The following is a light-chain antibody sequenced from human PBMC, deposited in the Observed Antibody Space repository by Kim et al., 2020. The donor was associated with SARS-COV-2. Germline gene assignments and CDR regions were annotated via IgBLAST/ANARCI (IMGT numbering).Light chain of an antibody. CDR2: HND. CDR3: AVWSSSVGWV. J-gene: IGLJ3*02. Sequence: NIYVSWYQQLPGAAPKLLIYHNDNRPSGIPDRFSGSKSDTSATLGISGLQTGDEVDYYYAVWSSSVGWVFGGGTKVTVL. V-gene: IGLV1-51*01. CDR1: NIY.